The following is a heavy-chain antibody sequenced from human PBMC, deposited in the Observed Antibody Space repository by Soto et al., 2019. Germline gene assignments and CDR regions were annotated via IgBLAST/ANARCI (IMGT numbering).Heavy chain of an antibody. CDR3: ARDSNTYSSSWYAMDV. D-gene: IGHD6-13*01. Sequence: SVKVSCKASGGTFSSYAISWVRQAPGQGLEWMGGIIPIFGTANYAQKFQGRVTITADESTSTAYMELSSLRSEDTAVYYCARDSNTYSSSWYAMDVWGQGTTVTVSS. J-gene: IGHJ6*02. CDR1: GGTFSSYA. V-gene: IGHV1-69*13. CDR2: IIPIFGTA.